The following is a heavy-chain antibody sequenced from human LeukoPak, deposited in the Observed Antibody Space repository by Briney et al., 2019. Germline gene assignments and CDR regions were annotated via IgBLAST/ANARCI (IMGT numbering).Heavy chain of an antibody. CDR3: ARRFGLSYFDY. CDR1: GFTFSSYS. Sequence: GGSLRLSCAASGFTFSSYSMNWVRQAPGKGLEWVSYISSSSSTIYYADSVKGRLTISRDNAKNSLYLQMNSLRAEDTAVYYCARRFGLSYFDYWGQGTLVTVSS. V-gene: IGHV3-48*01. D-gene: IGHD3-16*01. CDR2: ISSSSSTI. J-gene: IGHJ4*02.